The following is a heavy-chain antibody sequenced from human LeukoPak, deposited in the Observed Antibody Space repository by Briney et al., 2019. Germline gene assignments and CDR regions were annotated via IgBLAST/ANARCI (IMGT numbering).Heavy chain of an antibody. J-gene: IGHJ4*02. CDR1: GYTLTELS. V-gene: IGHV1-24*01. D-gene: IGHD2-2*02. Sequence: ASVKASCKVSGYTLTELSMHWVRQAPGKGLEWMGGFDPEDGETIYAQKFQGRVTMTKDTSTDTAYMELSSLRSEDTAVYYCATALIGYCSSTSCYSRDYWGQGTLVIVSS. CDR2: FDPEDGET. CDR3: ATALIGYCSSTSCYSRDY.